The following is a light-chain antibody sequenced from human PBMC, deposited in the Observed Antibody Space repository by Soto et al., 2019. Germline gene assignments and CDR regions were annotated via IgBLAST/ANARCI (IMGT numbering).Light chain of an antibody. V-gene: IGKV1-5*01. Sequence: DIQMTQSPSALSASSGDRATITCGASQSISSWLAWYQQKPGKAPKLLIYDASTLQSGVPSRYSGSGSGTEFTLTISNLQPDDFATYYCQQYESYSPWTFGQGTKV. J-gene: IGKJ1*01. CDR2: DAS. CDR3: QQYESYSPWT. CDR1: QSISSW.